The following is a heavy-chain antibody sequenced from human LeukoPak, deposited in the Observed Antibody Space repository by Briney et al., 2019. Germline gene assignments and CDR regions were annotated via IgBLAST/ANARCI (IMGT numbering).Heavy chain of an antibody. D-gene: IGHD2-15*01. CDR2: ISSSSSYT. CDR1: GFTFSDYY. J-gene: IGHJ1*01. CDR3: ARSVGYCSGGSCYPGYFQH. V-gene: IGHV3-11*06. Sequence: TGGSLRLSCAASGFTFSDYYMSWIRQAPGKGLEWVSYISSSSSYTNYADSVKGRFTISRDNAKNSLYLQMNSLRAEDTAVYYCARSVGYCSGGSCYPGYFQHWGQGTLVTVSS.